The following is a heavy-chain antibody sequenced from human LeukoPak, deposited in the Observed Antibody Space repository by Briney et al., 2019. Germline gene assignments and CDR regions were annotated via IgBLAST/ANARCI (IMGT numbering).Heavy chain of an antibody. D-gene: IGHD6-13*01. CDR2: ISAYNGNT. CDR1: GYTFTSYG. CDR3: ARDPGIAAAAHRGPGGDY. Sequence: ASVKVSCKASGYTFTSYGISWVRQAPGQGLEWMVWISAYNGNTNYAQKLQGRVTMTTDTSTSTAYMEPRSLRSDDTAVYYCARDPGIAAAAHRGPGGDYWGQGTLVTVSS. J-gene: IGHJ4*02. V-gene: IGHV1-18*01.